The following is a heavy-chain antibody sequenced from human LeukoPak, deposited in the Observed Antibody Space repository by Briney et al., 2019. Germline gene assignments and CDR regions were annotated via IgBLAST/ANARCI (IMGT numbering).Heavy chain of an antibody. CDR3: ARRRYYDGSGYLE. V-gene: IGHV4-39*01. CDR2: IYYSGRT. CDR1: GDSISRSDSY. Sequence: PSETLSLTCSVSGDSISRSDSYWDWIRQPPGKGLEWIGTIYYSGRTYYSPSLNSRVTMSVDTSSNQFSLNLRSVTAVDTAVYYCARRRYYDGSGYLEWGQGTLLSVSS. J-gene: IGHJ1*01. D-gene: IGHD3-22*01.